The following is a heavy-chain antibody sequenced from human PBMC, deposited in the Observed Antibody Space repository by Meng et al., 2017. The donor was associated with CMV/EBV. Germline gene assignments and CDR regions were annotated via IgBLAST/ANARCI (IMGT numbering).Heavy chain of an antibody. Sequence: GGSLRLSCAASGFTFSSSWMHWVCQAPEKGLEWVADIKCDGSEKYYVDSVKGRLTISRDNAKNSLYLQVNSLRAEDMTVYYCARSSHYDFWSGPLESPWGQGTLVTVSS. D-gene: IGHD3-3*01. CDR1: GFTFSSSW. CDR2: IKCDGSEK. J-gene: IGHJ5*02. CDR3: ARSSHYDFWSGPLESP. V-gene: IGHV3-52*01.